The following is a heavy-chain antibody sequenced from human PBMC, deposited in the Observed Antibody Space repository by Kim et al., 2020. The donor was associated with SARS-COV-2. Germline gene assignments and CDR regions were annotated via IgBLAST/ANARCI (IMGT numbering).Heavy chain of an antibody. CDR1: GYTFTSYA. V-gene: IGHV7-4-1*02. CDR2: INTNTGNP. CDR3: ARRGGRSSWPYWYFDL. J-gene: IGHJ2*01. Sequence: ASVKVSCKASGYTFTSYAMNWVRQAPGQGLEWMGWINTNTGNPTYAQGFTGRFVFSLDTSVSTAYLQISSLKAEDTAVYYCARRGGRSSWPYWYFDLWGRGTLVTVSS. D-gene: IGHD6-13*01.